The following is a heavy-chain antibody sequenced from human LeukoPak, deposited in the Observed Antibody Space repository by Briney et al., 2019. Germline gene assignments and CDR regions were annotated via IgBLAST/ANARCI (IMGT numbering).Heavy chain of an antibody. CDR1: GGSISSYY. V-gene: IGHV4-59*01. J-gene: IGHJ4*02. Sequence: SETLSLTCTVSGGSISSYYWSWIRQPPGKGLEWIGYIYYSGSSYYNPSLKSRVTISVDTSKNQFSLKLTSMTAADTAIYYCAKLRTEGNWGFDYWGQGTLVTVSS. D-gene: IGHD3-16*01. CDR3: AKLRTEGNWGFDY. CDR2: IYYSGSS.